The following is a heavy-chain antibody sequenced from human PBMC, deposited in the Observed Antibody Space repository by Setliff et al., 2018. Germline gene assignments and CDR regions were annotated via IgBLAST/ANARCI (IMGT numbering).Heavy chain of an antibody. Sequence: ESGPTLVNPTQTLTLTCTFSGFSLSTSGVGVGWIRQPPGKALEWLALIYWDDDKRYSPSLKSRLTITKDTSKNQVVLTMTNMDPVDTATYYCAHKPLHPRVDSLYFDYWGQGTLVTVSS. CDR1: GFSLSTSGVG. CDR3: AHKPLHPRVDSLYFDY. CDR2: IYWDDDK. J-gene: IGHJ4*02. D-gene: IGHD2-21*01. V-gene: IGHV2-5*02.